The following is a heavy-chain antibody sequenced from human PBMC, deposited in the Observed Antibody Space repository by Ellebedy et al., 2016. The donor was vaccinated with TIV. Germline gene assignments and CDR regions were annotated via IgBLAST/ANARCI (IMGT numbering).Heavy chain of an antibody. CDR2: ISGTGGST. CDR1: GSTFSDYA. J-gene: IGHJ4*02. Sequence: GESLKISCAASGSTFSDYAMTWVRQAPGKGLEWVSSISGTGGSTWYADSVQGRFTISRDNSKNTLSLQMNSLRADDTAVYYCARLGYRSSWFDYWGQGALVTVSS. CDR3: ARLGYRSSWFDY. D-gene: IGHD6-13*01. V-gene: IGHV3-23*01.